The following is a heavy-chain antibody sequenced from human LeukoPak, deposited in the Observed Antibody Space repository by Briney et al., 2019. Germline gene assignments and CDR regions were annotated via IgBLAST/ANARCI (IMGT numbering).Heavy chain of an antibody. V-gene: IGHV3-7*01. CDR2: IKQDGSEK. J-gene: IGHJ4*02. CDR1: GFTFSSYW. CDR3: ARDYRGYRAPYYFDY. Sequence: PGGSLRLSCAASGFTFSSYWMSWVRQAPGKGLEWVANIKQDGSEKYYVDCGKGRFTISRDNAKSSLYLQMNSLRAEDTAVYYCARDYRGYRAPYYFDYWGQGTLVTVSS. D-gene: IGHD2-15*01.